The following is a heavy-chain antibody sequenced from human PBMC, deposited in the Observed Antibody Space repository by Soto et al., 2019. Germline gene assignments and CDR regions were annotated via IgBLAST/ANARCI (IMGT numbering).Heavy chain of an antibody. CDR1: GGSISSGGYY. D-gene: IGHD3-10*02. CDR2: IYYSGST. Sequence: SETLSLTCTVSGGSISSGGYYWSWIRQHPGKGLEWIGYIYYSGSTYYNPSLKSRVTISVDTSKNQFSLKLSSVTAADTAVYYCASSSFLLSGDLFHGLDVWGQGTTVTVSS. J-gene: IGHJ6*02. CDR3: ASSSFLLSGDLFHGLDV. V-gene: IGHV4-31*03.